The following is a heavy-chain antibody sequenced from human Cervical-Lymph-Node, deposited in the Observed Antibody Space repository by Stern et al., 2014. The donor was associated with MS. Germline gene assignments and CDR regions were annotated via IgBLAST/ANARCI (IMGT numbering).Heavy chain of an antibody. CDR3: ARQCDCNSYFYFAMDV. V-gene: IGHV1-2*04. CDR1: GYTFTDHY. CDR2: MKPESGGT. Sequence: QVQLLQPGAEVKKPGASVKVSCKTSGYTFTDHYIHWVRQAPGQGLEWMGWMKPESGGTNYAQKFQGWVTMTRDTSISTAYMELSSLESDDTAIYYCARQCDCNSYFYFAMDVWGQGTTVTVSS. J-gene: IGHJ6*02. D-gene: IGHD2-21*01.